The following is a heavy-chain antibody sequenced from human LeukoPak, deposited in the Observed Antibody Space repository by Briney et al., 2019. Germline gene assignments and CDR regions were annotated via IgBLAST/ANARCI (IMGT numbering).Heavy chain of an antibody. J-gene: IGHJ4*02. CDR1: GFTFSSYG. CDR2: ISYDGSNK. Sequence: GGSLRLSCAASGFTFSSYGMHWVRQAPGKGLEWVAVISYDGSNKYYADSVKGRFTISRDNSKNTLYLQMNSLRAEDTAVYYCAKDWRITIRGPFDYWGQGTLATVSS. D-gene: IGHD3-3*01. CDR3: AKDWRITIRGPFDY. V-gene: IGHV3-30*18.